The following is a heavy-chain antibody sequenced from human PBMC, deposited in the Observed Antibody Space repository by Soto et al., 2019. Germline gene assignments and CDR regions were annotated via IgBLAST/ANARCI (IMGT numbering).Heavy chain of an antibody. CDR1: GFTFSSYG. J-gene: IGHJ4*02. CDR2: ISYDGSNK. D-gene: IGHD5-18*01. V-gene: IGHV3-30*18. CDR3: AKDRPHRGYSYGYCDY. Sequence: PGGSLRLSCAASGFTFSSYGMHWVRQAPGKGLEWVAVISYDGSNKYYADSVKGRFTISRDNSKNTLYLQMNSLRAEDTAVYYCAKDRPHRGYSYGYCDYWGQGTLVTVS.